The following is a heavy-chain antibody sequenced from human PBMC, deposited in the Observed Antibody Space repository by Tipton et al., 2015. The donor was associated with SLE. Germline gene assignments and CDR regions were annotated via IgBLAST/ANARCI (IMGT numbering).Heavy chain of an antibody. CDR3: ALNDFY. J-gene: IGHJ4*02. V-gene: IGHV3-23*01. Sequence: SLRLSCAASGFTFSSFAMSWVRQAPGKGLEWVSYISGSALTTYYADSVKGRFTISRDNSNDTLYLQMNSLRAEDTAVYYCALNDFYWGQGTLVTVS. CDR2: ISGSALTT. CDR1: GFTFSSFA. D-gene: IGHD1-1*01.